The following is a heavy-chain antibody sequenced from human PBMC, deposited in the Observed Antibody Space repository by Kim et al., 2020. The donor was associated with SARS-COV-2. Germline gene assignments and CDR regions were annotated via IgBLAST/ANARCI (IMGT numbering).Heavy chain of an antibody. CDR2: ISSSSSYI. V-gene: IGHV3-21*01. CDR1: GFTFSSYS. CDR3: AREGIAVAGPYYFDY. J-gene: IGHJ4*02. D-gene: IGHD6-19*01. Sequence: GGSLRLSCAASGFTFSSYSMNWVRQAPGKGLEWVSSISSSSSYIYYADSVKGRFTISRDNAKNSLYLQMNSLRAEDTAVYYCAREGIAVAGPYYFDYWGQGTLVTVSS.